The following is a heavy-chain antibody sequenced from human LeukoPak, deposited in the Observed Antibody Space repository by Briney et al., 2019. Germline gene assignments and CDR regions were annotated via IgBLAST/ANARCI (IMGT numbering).Heavy chain of an antibody. V-gene: IGHV4-59*06. Sequence: SETLSLTCTVSGGSISSYYWSLIRQHPGKGLEWIGYIYYGGSTYYNPSIKSRVTISVDTSKNQFSLNLSSVTAADTAVYYCARSQDIIAVPAALPVRWGQGTLVTVSS. D-gene: IGHD2-2*01. CDR2: IYYGGST. CDR1: GGSISSYY. J-gene: IGHJ4*02. CDR3: ARSQDIIAVPAALPVR.